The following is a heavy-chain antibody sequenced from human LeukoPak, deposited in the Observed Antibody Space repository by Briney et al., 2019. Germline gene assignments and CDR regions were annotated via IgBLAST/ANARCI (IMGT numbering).Heavy chain of an antibody. CDR1: GGSISSSTYY. D-gene: IGHD4-23*01. CDR2: IYYSGST. Sequence: SETLSLTCTVSGGSISSSTYYWGWIRQPPGKGLEWIGSIYYSGSTYYNPSFKSRVTISEDTSKNQFSLKLSSVTAADTAVYYCARGPTHQKNYGGNFYFDYWGQGTLVTVSS. V-gene: IGHV4-39*01. CDR3: ARGPTHQKNYGGNFYFDY. J-gene: IGHJ4*02.